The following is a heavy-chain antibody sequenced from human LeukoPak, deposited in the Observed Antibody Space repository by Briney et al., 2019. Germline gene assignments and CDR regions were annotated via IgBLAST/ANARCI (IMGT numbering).Heavy chain of an antibody. J-gene: IGHJ4*02. CDR1: GFTFSSYS. CDR3: ARVRGITMIVVGNYFDY. V-gene: IGHV3-21*01. CDR2: ISSSSYI. D-gene: IGHD3-22*01. Sequence: GGSLRLSCAASGFTFSSYSMNWVRQAPGKGLEWVSSISSSSYIYYADSVKGRFTISRDNAKNSLYLQMNSLRAEDTAVYYRARVRGITMIVVGNYFDYWGQGTLVTVSS.